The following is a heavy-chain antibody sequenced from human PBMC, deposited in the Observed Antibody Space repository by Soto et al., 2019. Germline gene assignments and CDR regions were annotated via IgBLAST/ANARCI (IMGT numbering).Heavy chain of an antibody. D-gene: IGHD3-3*01. CDR1: GGTFSSYA. CDR2: IIPIFGTA. Sequence: SCKASGGTFSSYAISWVRQAPGQGLEWMGGIIPIFGTANYAQKFQGRVTITADESTSTAYMELSSLRSEDTAVYYCARSTYYDFWSGYYIRAPEPRYYYYGMDVWGQGTTVTVSS. V-gene: IGHV1-69*01. J-gene: IGHJ6*02. CDR3: ARSTYYDFWSGYYIRAPEPRYYYYGMDV.